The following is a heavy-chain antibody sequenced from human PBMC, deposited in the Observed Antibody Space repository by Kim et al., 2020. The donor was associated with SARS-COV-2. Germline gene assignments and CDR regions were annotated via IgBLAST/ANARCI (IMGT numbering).Heavy chain of an antibody. D-gene: IGHD2-21*02. V-gene: IGHV4-59*01. J-gene: IGHJ6*02. CDR2: IYYSGST. CDR1: GGSISSYY. CDR3: ARSGCGGDCNYYYYGMDV. Sequence: SETLSLTCTVSGGSISSYYWSWIRQPPGKGLEWIGYIYYSGSTNYNPSLKSRVTISVDTSKNQFSLKLSSVTAADTAVYYCARSGCGGDCNYYYYGMDVWGQGTTVTVSS.